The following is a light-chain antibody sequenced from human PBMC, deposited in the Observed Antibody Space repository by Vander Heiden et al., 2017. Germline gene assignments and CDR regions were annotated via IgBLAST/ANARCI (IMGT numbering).Light chain of an antibody. Sequence: QSALPQPPSVSGSPGQSVTISCTGRTSDVSTYNRVSWYQQPPGTAPKLMIYEVSKRPSGVPDRFSGSKSGNTASLTISGLQAEDEGDYYCSSYTSHNTWVFGGGTKLTVL. J-gene: IGLJ3*02. V-gene: IGLV2-18*02. CDR2: EVS. CDR3: SSYTSHNTWV. CDR1: TSDVSTYNR.